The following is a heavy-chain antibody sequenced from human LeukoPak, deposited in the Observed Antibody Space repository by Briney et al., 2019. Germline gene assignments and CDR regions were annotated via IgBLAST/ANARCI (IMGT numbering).Heavy chain of an antibody. CDR3: ARDRAGWYDDYYYYMDV. J-gene: IGHJ6*03. D-gene: IGHD6-19*01. Sequence: GGSLRLSCAASGFTFDDYGMSLVRQAPGKGLGWVSGINWNGGSTGYADSVKGRFTISRDNAKNSLYLQMNSLRAEDTALYYCARDRAGWYDDYYYYMDVWGKGTTVTVSS. V-gene: IGHV3-20*04. CDR1: GFTFDDYG. CDR2: INWNGGST.